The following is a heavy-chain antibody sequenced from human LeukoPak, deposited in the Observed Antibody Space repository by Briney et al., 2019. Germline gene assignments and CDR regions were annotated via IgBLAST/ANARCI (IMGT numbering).Heavy chain of an antibody. J-gene: IGHJ6*02. CDR3: ARKAGYGDYENGMDV. V-gene: IGHV3-30-3*01. D-gene: IGHD4-17*01. Sequence: PGGSLRLSCAASGFTFSSYAMHWVRQAPGKGLEWVAVISYVGSNKYYADSVKGRFTISRDNSKNTLYLQMNSLRAEDTAVYYCARKAGYGDYENGMDVWGQGTTVTVSS. CDR1: GFTFSSYA. CDR2: ISYVGSNK.